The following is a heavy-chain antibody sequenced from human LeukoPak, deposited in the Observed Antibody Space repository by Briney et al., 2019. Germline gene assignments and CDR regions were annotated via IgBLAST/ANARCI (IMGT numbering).Heavy chain of an antibody. CDR3: ARNGFGEFVYWYFDL. J-gene: IGHJ2*01. CDR1: GGSISSFY. CDR2: IYGSGSI. D-gene: IGHD3-10*01. Sequence: PSETLSLTCTVSGGSISSFYWSWIRQPPGKGLEWIGYIYGSGSIDYNPALKSRVTISVDTSNNQFSLKLSSVTAADTAVYYCARNGFGEFVYWYFDLWGRGTLVTVSS. V-gene: IGHV4-4*09.